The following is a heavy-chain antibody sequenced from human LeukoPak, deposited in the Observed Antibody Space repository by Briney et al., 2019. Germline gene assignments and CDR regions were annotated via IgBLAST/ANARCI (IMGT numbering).Heavy chain of an antibody. CDR3: TTHSGLMARAFDI. J-gene: IGHJ3*02. CDR1: GFTFSNAW. V-gene: IGHV3-15*01. D-gene: IGHD3-10*01. CDR2: IKSKTDGRTT. Sequence: PGGSLRLSCAASGFTFSNAWMSWVRQAPGKGLEWVGRIKSKTDGRTTDYAAPVKGRFTISRDDSKNTLYLQMNSLKTEDTAVYYCTTHSGLMARAFDIWGQGTMVTVSS.